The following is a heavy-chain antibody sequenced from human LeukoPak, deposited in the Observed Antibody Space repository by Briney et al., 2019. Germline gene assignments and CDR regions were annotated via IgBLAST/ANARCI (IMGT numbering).Heavy chain of an antibody. CDR3: ARGPGSSGGAYVGDY. D-gene: IGHD6-19*01. Sequence: GAPRLSCAASGFTFSNHWMHWVCQVSGEGPVWGFRVDGGGSSTSYADSVKGRFSISRDNAKSTLYLQMNSLIVEDTAVYYCARGPGSSGGAYVGDYWGHGTLVTVSS. V-gene: IGHV3-74*01. CDR1: GFTFSNHW. J-gene: IGHJ4*01. CDR2: VDGGGSST.